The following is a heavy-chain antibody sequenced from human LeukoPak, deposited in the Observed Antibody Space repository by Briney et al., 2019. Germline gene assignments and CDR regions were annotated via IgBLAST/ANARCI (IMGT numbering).Heavy chain of an antibody. CDR1: GGSISSYY. Sequence: SETLSLTCTVSGGSISSYYWSWSRQPPGKGLEWMGYINYSGSTNYNPSLKSRVTISVDTSRNQFSLKLTSVTAADTAVYYCARGSYYDRPSRSRVEYWGQGTLVTVSS. CDR3: ARGSYYDRPSRSRVEY. D-gene: IGHD3-22*01. J-gene: IGHJ4*02. CDR2: INYSGST. V-gene: IGHV4-59*01.